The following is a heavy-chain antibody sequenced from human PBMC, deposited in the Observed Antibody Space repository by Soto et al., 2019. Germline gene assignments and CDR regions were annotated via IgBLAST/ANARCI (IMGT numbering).Heavy chain of an antibody. J-gene: IGHJ6*02. D-gene: IGHD6-19*01. CDR3: AHADSSGWFIGMDV. Sequence: QITLKESGPTLVKPTQTLTLTCTFSGFSLSTSGVGVGWIRQPPGKALEWLALIYWDDDKRYSPSLKSRLTFTKDTSKNQVVLTMTNKDPVDTATYYCAHADSSGWFIGMDVWGQGTTVTVSS. CDR2: IYWDDDK. V-gene: IGHV2-5*02. CDR1: GFSLSTSGVG.